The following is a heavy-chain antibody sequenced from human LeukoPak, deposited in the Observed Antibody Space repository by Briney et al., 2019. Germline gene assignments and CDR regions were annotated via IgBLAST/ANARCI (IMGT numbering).Heavy chain of an antibody. J-gene: IGHJ4*02. CDR3: ARDAVFDWLLYGFDY. CDR2: IRSKADSYAT. Sequence: GGTLRLSCAASGFTFRVSATPWVRQACGKGLEWVGRIRSKADSYATAYAASVKGRFTISRDDSKNTAYLQMNSLRAEDTAVYYCARDAVFDWLLYGFDYWGQGTLVAVSS. D-gene: IGHD3-9*01. CDR1: GFTFRVSA. V-gene: IGHV3-73*01.